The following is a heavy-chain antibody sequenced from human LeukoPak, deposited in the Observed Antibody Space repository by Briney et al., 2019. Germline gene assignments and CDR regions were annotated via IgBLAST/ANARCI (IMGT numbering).Heavy chain of an antibody. Sequence: TGGSLRLSCAASGFTFGSYAMHWVRQAPGKGLEWVAVISYDGSNKYYADSVKGRFTISRDNSKNTLYLQMNSLRAEDTAAYYCAKSGGSYSDTSHFDLWGQGTLVTVSS. J-gene: IGHJ4*02. CDR3: AKSGGSYSDTSHFDL. CDR2: ISYDGSNK. V-gene: IGHV3-30-3*02. D-gene: IGHD1-26*01. CDR1: GFTFGSYA.